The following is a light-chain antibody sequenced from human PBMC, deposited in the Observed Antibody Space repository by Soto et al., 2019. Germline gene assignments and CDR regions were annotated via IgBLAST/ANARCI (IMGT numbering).Light chain of an antibody. Sequence: EIVLTQSPATLSLSPGERATLSCRASQSVSSYLAWYQQKPGQAPRLLIYDTSTTATGIPDRFSGSGSGADFTLTISRLEPEDFAVYFCQQYASSPLTFGGGTKVDIK. J-gene: IGKJ4*01. CDR3: QQYASSPLT. V-gene: IGKV3-20*01. CDR2: DTS. CDR1: QSVSSY.